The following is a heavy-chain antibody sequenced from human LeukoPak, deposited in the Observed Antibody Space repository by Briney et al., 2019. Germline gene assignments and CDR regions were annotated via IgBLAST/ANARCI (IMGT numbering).Heavy chain of an antibody. Sequence: SETLSLTCTVSGGSISSSSYYWGWIRQPPGKGLEWIGNIYYSGSTYYNSSLKSRVTISVDMSKNQFSLKLNSVTAADTAIYYCARDTKADWFDPWGQGTLVTVSS. CDR3: ARDTKADWFDP. CDR2: IYYSGST. CDR1: GGSISSSSYY. J-gene: IGHJ5*02. D-gene: IGHD2-8*01. V-gene: IGHV4-39*07.